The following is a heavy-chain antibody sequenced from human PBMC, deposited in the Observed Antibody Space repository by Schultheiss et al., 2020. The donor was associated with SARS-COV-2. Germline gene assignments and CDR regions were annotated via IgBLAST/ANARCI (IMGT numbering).Heavy chain of an antibody. CDR3: ARGAHGYYYGMDV. Sequence: SQTLSLTCTVSGGSISSGSYYWSWIRQPAGKGLEWIGRIYTLGTTNYNPSLKSRVTISVDTSKNQFSLNLNSVDAADTAVYYCARGAHGYYYGMDVWGQGTTVTVSS. V-gene: IGHV4-61*02. J-gene: IGHJ6*02. CDR1: GGSISSGSYY. CDR2: IYTLGTT.